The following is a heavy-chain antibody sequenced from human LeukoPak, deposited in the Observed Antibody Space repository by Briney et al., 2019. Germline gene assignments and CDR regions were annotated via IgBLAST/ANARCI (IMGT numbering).Heavy chain of an antibody. CDR2: IYYSGST. CDR3: ARLQYGDFYFDY. CDR1: GGSISSSSDY. J-gene: IGHJ4*02. D-gene: IGHD2-21*02. Sequence: SEPLSLTCTVSGGSISSSSDYWGWIRQPAGKGLEWIGSIYYSGSTSYNPSLKSRVTISVDTSKNQFSLRLSSVTAADTAVYYCARLQYGDFYFDYWGQGTLVTVSS. V-gene: IGHV4-39*01.